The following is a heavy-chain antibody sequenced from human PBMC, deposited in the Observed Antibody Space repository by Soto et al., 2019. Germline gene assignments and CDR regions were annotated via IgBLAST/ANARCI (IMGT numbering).Heavy chain of an antibody. CDR1: GFSVSTRGVG. Sequence: QITLKESGPTLVKPTQTLTMTCTVSGFSVSTRGVGVGWIRQPPGKALEWVALIYWDGDDRYSPSLKSRLTITKDTAKNLVVLTMTNMDPADTATYYCARQQSGGRCFDYWGQGSLVTVSS. V-gene: IGHV2-5*02. CDR2: IYWDGDD. CDR3: ARQQSGGRCFDY. J-gene: IGHJ4*02. D-gene: IGHD3-10*01.